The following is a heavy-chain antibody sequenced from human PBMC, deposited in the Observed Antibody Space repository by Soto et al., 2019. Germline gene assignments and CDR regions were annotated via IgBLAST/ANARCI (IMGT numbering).Heavy chain of an antibody. D-gene: IGHD3-9*01. CDR2: ISAYNGNT. Sequence: QVQLVQSGAEVKKPGASVKVSCKASGYTFTSYGISWVRQAPGQGLEWMGWISAYNGNTNYAQKLQGRVTMTTDTSTSTAYMELRSLRSDDTAVYYCARDECDILTGPPGAFDIWGQGPMVTVSS. CDR3: ARDECDILTGPPGAFDI. J-gene: IGHJ3*02. V-gene: IGHV1-18*04. CDR1: GYTFTSYG.